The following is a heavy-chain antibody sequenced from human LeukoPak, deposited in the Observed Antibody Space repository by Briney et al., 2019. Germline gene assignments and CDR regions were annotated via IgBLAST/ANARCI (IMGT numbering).Heavy chain of an antibody. CDR1: GYTFTGYY. J-gene: IGHJ5*02. Sequence: ASVKVSCKASGYTFTGYYMHWVRQAPGQGLEWMGWINPNSGGTNYAQKFQGRVTMTRDTSISTAYMGLSRLRSDDTAVYYCARDLAAAGTLENWFDPWGQGTLVTVSS. CDR2: INPNSGGT. D-gene: IGHD6-13*01. V-gene: IGHV1-2*02. CDR3: ARDLAAAGTLENWFDP.